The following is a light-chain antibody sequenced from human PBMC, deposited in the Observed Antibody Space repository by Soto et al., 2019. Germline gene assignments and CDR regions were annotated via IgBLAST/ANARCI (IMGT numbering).Light chain of an antibody. V-gene: IGKV3-20*01. J-gene: IGKJ3*01. CDR1: QSVSSSY. CDR3: QQDDSSSFT. Sequence: EIVLTQSPGTLSLSPGERATLSCRASQSVSSSYLASYQQKPGQAPRLLIYGASSMATGIQDRFSGSSSGTYFTLTSSTLEPEDFAVYSCQQDDSSSFTFGRRTKVDIK. CDR2: GAS.